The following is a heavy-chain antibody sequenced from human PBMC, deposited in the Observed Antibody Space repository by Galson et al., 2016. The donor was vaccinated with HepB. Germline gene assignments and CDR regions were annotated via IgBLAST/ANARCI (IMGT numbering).Heavy chain of an antibody. CDR1: GFSVSSDY. D-gene: IGHD2-15*01. CDR3: VRRDRGEVARGPKNYSYYHGMDV. Sequence: SLRLSCAASGFSVSSDYMSWVRQAPGKGLEWLSYISSSGRSRYYGDSVKGRFTISRDNAENSLYLQMNSLRAEDTAIYYCVRRDRGEVARGPKNYSYYHGMDVWGKGPTVTVSS. J-gene: IGHJ6*04. V-gene: IGHV3-11*01. CDR2: ISSSGRSR.